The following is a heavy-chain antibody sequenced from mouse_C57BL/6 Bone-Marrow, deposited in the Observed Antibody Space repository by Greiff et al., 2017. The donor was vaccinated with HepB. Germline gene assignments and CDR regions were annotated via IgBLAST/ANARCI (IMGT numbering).Heavy chain of an antibody. V-gene: IGHV1-72*01. Sequence: QVQLQQPGAELVKPGASVKLSCKASGYTFTSYWMHWVKQRPGRGLEWIGRIDPNRGGTKYNEQFKSQSTLTVDKPSSTAYMQRSSRTSEDSAVYYCARAYGGGYFDVWGTGTTVTVSS. J-gene: IGHJ1*03. CDR1: GYTFTSYW. D-gene: IGHD1-2*01. CDR2: IDPNRGGT. CDR3: ARAYGGGYFDV.